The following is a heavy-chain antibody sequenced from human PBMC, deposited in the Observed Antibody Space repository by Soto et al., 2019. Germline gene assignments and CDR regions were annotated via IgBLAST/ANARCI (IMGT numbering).Heavy chain of an antibody. CDR2: ISSHGSNK. Sequence: QVQLVESGGGVVQPGKSLRLSCAASGFSFDTYGMHWVRQAPGKGLEWVAVISSHGSNKYYADSVKGRFTISRDDSKNTVLLQMNSLRTEDTARYNSAKDPGWRYIIGWAFDYWGQGTLVTVSS. D-gene: IGHD3-3*01. CDR3: AKDPGWRYIIGWAFDY. J-gene: IGHJ4*02. CDR1: GFSFDTYG. V-gene: IGHV3-30*18.